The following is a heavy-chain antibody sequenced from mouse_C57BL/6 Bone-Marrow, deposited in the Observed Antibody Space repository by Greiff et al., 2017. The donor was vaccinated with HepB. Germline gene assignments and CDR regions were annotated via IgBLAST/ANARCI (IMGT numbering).Heavy chain of an antibody. V-gene: IGHV1-64*01. Sequence: QVQLKQSGAELVKPGASVKLSCKASGYTFTSYWMHWVKQRPGQGLEWIGMIHPNSGSTNYNEKFKSKATLTVDKSSSTAYMQLSSLTSEDSAVYYCVPITTVVAPFDYWGQGTTLTVSS. D-gene: IGHD1-1*01. J-gene: IGHJ2*01. CDR1: GYTFTSYW. CDR3: VPITTVVAPFDY. CDR2: IHPNSGST.